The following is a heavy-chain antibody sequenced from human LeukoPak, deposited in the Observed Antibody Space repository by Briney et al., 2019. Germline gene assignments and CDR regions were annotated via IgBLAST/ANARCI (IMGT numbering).Heavy chain of an antibody. CDR3: ARLTTGTFPWYYYGMDV. J-gene: IGHJ6*02. CDR2: ISSTSTI. V-gene: IGHV3-48*01. D-gene: IGHD1-1*01. CDR1: GFTFSTYG. Sequence: GGSLRLSCAASGFTFSTYGVNWVRQAPGKGLEWVSYISSTSTIYYADSVKGRFTISRDNAKNSLYLQMSSLRAEDTAVYYCARLTTGTFPWYYYGMDVWGQGTTVTVSS.